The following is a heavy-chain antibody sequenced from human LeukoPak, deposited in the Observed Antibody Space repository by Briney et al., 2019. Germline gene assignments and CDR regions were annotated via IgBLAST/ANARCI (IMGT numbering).Heavy chain of an antibody. J-gene: IGHJ4*02. CDR1: GGSFSGYY. V-gene: IGHV4-34*01. CDR3: ATQGEFLDTDY. CDR2: INHSGST. Sequence: SETLSLTCAVYGGSFSGYYWSWIRQPPGKGLEWIGEINHSGSTNYNPSLKSRVTISVDTSKNQFSLKLSSVTAADTAVYYCATQGEFLDTDYWGQGTLVTVSS. D-gene: IGHD3/OR15-3a*01.